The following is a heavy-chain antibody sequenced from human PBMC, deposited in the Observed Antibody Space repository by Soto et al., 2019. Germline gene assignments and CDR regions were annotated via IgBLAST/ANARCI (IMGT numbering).Heavy chain of an antibody. J-gene: IGHJ5*02. V-gene: IGHV4-59*01. CDR1: GGSISSYY. CDR2: IYYSGST. Sequence: SETLSLTCTVSGGSISSYYWSWIRQPPGKGLEWIGYIYYSGSTNYNPSLKSRVTISVDTSKNQFSLKLSSVTAADTAVYYCARAGTPLYSSCWYSQWFDPWGQGTLVTVSS. D-gene: IGHD6-19*01. CDR3: ARAGTPLYSSCWYSQWFDP.